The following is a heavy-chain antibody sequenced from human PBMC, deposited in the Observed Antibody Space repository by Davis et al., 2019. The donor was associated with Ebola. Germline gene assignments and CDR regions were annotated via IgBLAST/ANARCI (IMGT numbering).Heavy chain of an antibody. V-gene: IGHV3-23*01. CDR1: GFTVSSNY. CDR3: AKDPGRSPQSPLDY. Sequence: GESLKISCAASGFTVSSNYMSWVRQAPGKGLEWVSGISGSGATTYYADSVKGRFTISRDNSKNTLYLQMNSLRADDTALYYCAKDPGRSPQSPLDYWGQGTLVTVSS. CDR2: ISGSGATT. J-gene: IGHJ4*02.